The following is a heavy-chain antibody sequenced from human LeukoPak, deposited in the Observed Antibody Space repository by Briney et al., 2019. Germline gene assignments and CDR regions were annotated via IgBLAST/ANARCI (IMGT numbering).Heavy chain of an antibody. CDR2: INSDGSST. CDR1: GFTFSTST. J-gene: IGHJ4*02. Sequence: SGGSLRLSCEASGFTFSTSTMHWVRQAPGKGLVWVSRINSDGSSTSYADSVKGRFTISRDNAKNTLYLQMNSLRAEDTAVYYCATPRGSGSYLAFDYWGQGTLVTVSS. D-gene: IGHD1-26*01. CDR3: ATPRGSGSYLAFDY. V-gene: IGHV3-74*01.